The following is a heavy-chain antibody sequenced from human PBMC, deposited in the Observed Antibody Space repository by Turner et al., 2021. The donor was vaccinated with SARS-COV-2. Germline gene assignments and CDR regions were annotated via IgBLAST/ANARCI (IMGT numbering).Heavy chain of an antibody. CDR1: GFTFSSYG. D-gene: IGHD1-26*01. J-gene: IGHJ4*02. Sequence: QVQLVESGGGVVQPGRSLRLSCAASGFTFSSYGMHWVRQAPGKGLELVAVISYDGSNKYYADSVKGRFTISRDNSKNTLYLQMNSLRAEDTAVYYCAKGGATDPYYFDYWGQGTLVTVSS. CDR3: AKGGATDPYYFDY. CDR2: ISYDGSNK. V-gene: IGHV3-30*18.